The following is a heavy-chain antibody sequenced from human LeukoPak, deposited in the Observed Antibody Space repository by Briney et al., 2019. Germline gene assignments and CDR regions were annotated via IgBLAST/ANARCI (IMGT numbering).Heavy chain of an antibody. J-gene: IGHJ5*02. Sequence: SETPSLTCTVSGGSISSSSYYWGWIRQPPGKGLEWIGSIYHSGSTYYNPSLKSRVTISVDTSKNQFSLKLSSVTAADTAVYYCARLITSCCSGIDPWGQGTLVTVSS. CDR3: ARLITSCCSGIDP. CDR2: IYHSGST. CDR1: GGSISSSSYY. D-gene: IGHD2-2*01. V-gene: IGHV4-39*07.